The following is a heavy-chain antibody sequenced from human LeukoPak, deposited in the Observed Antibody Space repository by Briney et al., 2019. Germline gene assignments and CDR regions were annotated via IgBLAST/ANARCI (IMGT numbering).Heavy chain of an antibody. V-gene: IGHV3-7*01. CDR1: GFTFSSYW. J-gene: IGHJ4*02. CDR3: ARDHLPGDIVVVPAAYFDY. D-gene: IGHD2-2*01. Sequence: PGGSLRLSCAASGFTFSSYWMSWVRQAPGKGLEWVANIKQDGSEKYYVDSVKGRFTISRDNAKNSLYLQMNSLRAEDTAVYYCARDHLPGDIVVVPAAYFDYWGQGTLVTVSS. CDR2: IKQDGSEK.